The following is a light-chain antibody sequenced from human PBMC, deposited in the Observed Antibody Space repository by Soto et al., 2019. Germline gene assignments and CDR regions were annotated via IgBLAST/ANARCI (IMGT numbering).Light chain of an antibody. CDR2: GAS. CDR1: QDSTKY. Sequence: DIQMTQSPSSLSASVGDRVTITCRASQDSTKYLAWYQQKPGKAPNLLIYGASSLESGVPSRFSGSGSGTEFTLTISSLQPDDFATYYCQQYNSYWTFGQGTKVDIK. J-gene: IGKJ1*01. CDR3: QQYNSYWT. V-gene: IGKV1-5*01.